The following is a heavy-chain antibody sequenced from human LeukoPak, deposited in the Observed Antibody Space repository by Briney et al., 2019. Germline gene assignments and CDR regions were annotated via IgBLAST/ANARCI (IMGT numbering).Heavy chain of an antibody. V-gene: IGHV1-18*01. CDR3: ARASSGSYWGYAFDI. J-gene: IGHJ3*02. Sequence: ASVKVSCKASGYSFSSYGISWVRQAPGQGLEWMGWISANNGDTNYTQKLQGRVTMTTDTSTSTAYMELRSLRSDDTAVYYCARASSGSYWGYAFDIWGQGTMVTVSS. CDR1: GYSFSSYG. CDR2: ISANNGDT. D-gene: IGHD1-26*01.